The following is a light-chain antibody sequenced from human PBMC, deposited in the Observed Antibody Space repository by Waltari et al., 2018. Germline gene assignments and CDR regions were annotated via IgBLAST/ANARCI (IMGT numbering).Light chain of an antibody. J-gene: IGLJ2*01. Sequence: QSALTQPRSVSGCPGQSVTISCTGTSSDVGGYNYVSWYQQHPGKAPTLMIYDVSTRPAGVPDRFSGSKSGNTASLTISGLQAEDEADYYCCSYAGSYTLFGGGTKLTVL. CDR3: CSYAGSYTL. CDR1: SSDVGGYNY. V-gene: IGLV2-11*01. CDR2: DVS.